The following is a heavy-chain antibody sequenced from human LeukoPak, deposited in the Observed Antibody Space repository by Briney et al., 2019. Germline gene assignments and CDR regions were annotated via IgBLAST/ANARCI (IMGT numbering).Heavy chain of an antibody. CDR1: GYTFSSCG. Sequence: ASVKVSCKASGYTFSSCGISWVRQAPGQGLEWMGWISTYNGDTNYVQKLQGRVTMTTDKSTSTAYMELRSLRSDDTAVYYCARGYSGSYYDYWGQGTLVTVSS. V-gene: IGHV1-18*01. D-gene: IGHD1-26*01. CDR3: ARGYSGSYYDY. J-gene: IGHJ4*02. CDR2: ISTYNGDT.